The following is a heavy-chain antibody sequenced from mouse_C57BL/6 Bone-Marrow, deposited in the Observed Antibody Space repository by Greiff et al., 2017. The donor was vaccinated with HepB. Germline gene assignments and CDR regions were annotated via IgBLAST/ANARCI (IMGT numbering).Heavy chain of an antibody. V-gene: IGHV2-9-1*01. J-gene: IGHJ4*01. CDR2: IWTGGGT. CDR3: ARNEAITTVVSSMDY. CDR1: GFSLTSYA. Sequence: VQVVESGPGLVAPSQSLSITCTVSGFSLTSYAISWVRQPPGKGLEWLGVIWTGGGTNYNSALKSRLSISKDNSKSQVFLKMNSLQTDDTARYYCARNEAITTVVSSMDYWGQGTSVTVSS. D-gene: IGHD1-1*01.